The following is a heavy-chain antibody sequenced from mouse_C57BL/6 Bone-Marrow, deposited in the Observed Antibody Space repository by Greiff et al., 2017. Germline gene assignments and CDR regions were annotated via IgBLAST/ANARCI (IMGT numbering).Heavy chain of an antibody. V-gene: IGHV1-42*01. D-gene: IGHD5-1*01. CDR3: ARGGSNWYFDV. J-gene: IGHJ1*03. Sequence: VHVKQSGPELVKPGASVKISCKASGYSFTGYYMNWVKQSPEKSLEWIGEINPSTGGTTYNQKFKAKATLTVDKSSSTAYMQLKSLTSEDSAVYYCARGGSNWYFDVWGTGTTVTVSS. CDR1: GYSFTGYY. CDR2: INPSTGGT.